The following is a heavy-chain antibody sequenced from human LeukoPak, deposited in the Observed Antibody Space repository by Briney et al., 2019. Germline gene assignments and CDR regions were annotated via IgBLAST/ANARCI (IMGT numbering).Heavy chain of an antibody. D-gene: IGHD3-22*01. CDR2: IRSKANSYAT. J-gene: IGHJ4*02. Sequence: GGSLRLSCAASGFTFSGSAMHWVRQASGKGLEWVGRIRSKANSYATAYAASVKGRFTISRDDSKNTAYLQMNSLKTEDTAVYYCTRPHGQYGKDYYDSSGYYHGTDYWGQGTLVTVSS. V-gene: IGHV3-73*01. CDR1: GFTFSGSA. CDR3: TRPHGQYGKDYYDSSGYYHGTDY.